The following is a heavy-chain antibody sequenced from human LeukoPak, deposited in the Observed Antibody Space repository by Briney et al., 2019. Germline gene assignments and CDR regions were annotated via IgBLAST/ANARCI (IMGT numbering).Heavy chain of an antibody. CDR2: IYHSGST. V-gene: IGHV4-38-2*02. Sequence: NPSETLSLTCTVSGYSISSGYYWGWIRPPPGKGLEWIGSIYHSGSTYYNPSLKSRVTISVDTSKSQFSLELSSVTAADTAVYYCARSTIFGVPDYWGQGTLVTVSS. J-gene: IGHJ4*02. CDR1: GYSISSGYY. CDR3: ARSTIFGVPDY. D-gene: IGHD3-3*01.